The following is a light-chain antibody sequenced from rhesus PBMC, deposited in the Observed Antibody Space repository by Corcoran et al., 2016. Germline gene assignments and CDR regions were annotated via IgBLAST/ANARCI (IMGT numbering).Light chain of an antibody. CDR3: HQYSNWPWT. CDR1: QSVSSY. CDR2: GAS. V-gene: IGKV3S9*01. Sequence: EIVLTQSPATLSLSPGQRATLSCRASQSVSSYVAWSQQKPQQAPRLLIYGASSRATGIPDRFSGSGSGTDFTLTISSLEPADFAVYYCHQYSNWPWTFGQGTKVEIK. J-gene: IGKJ1*01.